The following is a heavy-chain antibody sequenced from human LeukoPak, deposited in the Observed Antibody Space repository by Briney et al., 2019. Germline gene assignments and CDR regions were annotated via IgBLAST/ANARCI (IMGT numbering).Heavy chain of an antibody. D-gene: IGHD3-22*01. CDR2: INTSGGSP. J-gene: IGHJ5*02. V-gene: IGHV1-46*01. CDR3: ARARDSSGYYYWLDP. Sequence: ASVKVSFKASGYTFTSYYMHWVRQAPGQGLEWMGIINTSGGSPSYAQKFQGRVSMTRDTSTSTVYMELSSLRSDDTAVYYCARARDSSGYYYWLDPWGQGTLVTVSS. CDR1: GYTFTSYY.